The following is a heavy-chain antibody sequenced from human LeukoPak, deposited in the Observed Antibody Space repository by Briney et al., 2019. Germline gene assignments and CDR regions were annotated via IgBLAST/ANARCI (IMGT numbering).Heavy chain of an antibody. CDR2: INPDGSTT. CDR3: ARPYSSISNDAFDI. V-gene: IGHV3-74*01. CDR1: GFTFSNYW. Sequence: GGSLRLSCAASGFTFSNYWMHWVRHDPGKGLVWVSFINPDGSTTNYADSVKGRFTISRDNAKNALYLQMNSLRAEDTAVYYCARPYSSISNDAFDIWGQGTMVTVSS. J-gene: IGHJ3*02. D-gene: IGHD6-13*01.